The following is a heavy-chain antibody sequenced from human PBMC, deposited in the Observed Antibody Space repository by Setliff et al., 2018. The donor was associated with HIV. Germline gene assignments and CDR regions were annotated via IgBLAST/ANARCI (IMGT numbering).Heavy chain of an antibody. CDR1: GFTFSSYW. V-gene: IGHV3-7*03. D-gene: IGHD3-22*01. Sequence: GGSLRLSCAASGFTFSSYWMSWVRQAPGKGLEWVANIKQDGSEKYYVDSVKGRFTISRDNAKKSLYLRMNSLRTEDTAVYYCAKDWESSGYYAPFDYWGQGTLVTVSS. J-gene: IGHJ4*02. CDR2: IKQDGSEK. CDR3: AKDWESSGYYAPFDY.